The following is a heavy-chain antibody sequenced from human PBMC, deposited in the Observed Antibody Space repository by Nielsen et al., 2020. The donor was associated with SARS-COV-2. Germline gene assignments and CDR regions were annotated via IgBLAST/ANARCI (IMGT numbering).Heavy chain of an antibody. J-gene: IGHJ4*02. D-gene: IGHD5-24*01. Sequence: GGSLRLSCAASGFTFDDYGMSWVRQAPGKGLEWVSGINWNGGSTGYADSVKGRFTISRDNAKNSVYLQMNSLRAEDTAVYHCVRDEVEMATTPGFDSWGQGTLVTVSS. CDR1: GFTFDDYG. CDR3: VRDEVEMATTPGFDS. V-gene: IGHV3-20*01. CDR2: INWNGGST.